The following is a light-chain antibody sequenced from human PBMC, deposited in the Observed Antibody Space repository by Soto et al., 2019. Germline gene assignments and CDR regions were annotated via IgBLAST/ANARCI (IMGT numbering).Light chain of an antibody. CDR3: SSYTSSSTLTVV. CDR2: EVS. CDR1: SSDVGGYNY. Sequence: QSVLTQPASVSGSPGQSITISCTGTSSDVGGYNYVSWYQQHPDKAPKLMIYEVSNRPSGVSNRFSGSKSGNTASLTISGLQAEDEADYYCSSYTSSSTLTVVFGGGTKLTVL. J-gene: IGLJ2*01. V-gene: IGLV2-14*01.